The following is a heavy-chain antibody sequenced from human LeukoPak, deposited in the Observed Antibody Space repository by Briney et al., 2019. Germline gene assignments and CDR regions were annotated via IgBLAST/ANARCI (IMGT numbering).Heavy chain of an antibody. CDR2: IHTSGST. CDR1: GGFISSGSYY. Sequence: SETLSLTCTVSGGFISSGSYYWNWIRQPAGKGREWIGRIHTSGSTIYNPSLKSRVTFSVDTSKNQFSLKLSSVTAADTAVYYCASLGESSDYYWHFQHWGQGTLITVSS. CDR3: ASLGESSDYYWHFQH. D-gene: IGHD3-22*01. J-gene: IGHJ1*01. V-gene: IGHV4-61*02.